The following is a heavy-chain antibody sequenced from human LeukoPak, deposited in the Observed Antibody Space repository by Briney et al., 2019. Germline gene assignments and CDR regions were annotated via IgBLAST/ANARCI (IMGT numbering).Heavy chain of an antibody. Sequence: GGSLRLSCAASGFTFGHHWMHWVRQVPGEGLVWVSRIKEDGTYTSYADSVKGRFTISRDNAKNTLYLQMNSLRAEDTAVYYCARDFHMGTTPGDDFDYWGQGTLVTVSS. CDR3: ARDFHMGTTPGDDFDY. D-gene: IGHD3-16*01. CDR1: GFTFGHHW. V-gene: IGHV3-74*01. J-gene: IGHJ4*02. CDR2: IKEDGTYT.